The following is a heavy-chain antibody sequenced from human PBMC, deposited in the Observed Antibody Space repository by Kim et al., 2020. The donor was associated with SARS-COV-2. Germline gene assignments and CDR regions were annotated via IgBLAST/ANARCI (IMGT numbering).Heavy chain of an antibody. Sequence: SETLSLTCSVSGVSISRYFWSWIRQPPGKGLEWIGYIYYTGSTNYNPSLKGRVTISLDTPKNQVSLSLNSVTAADTAVYYCATYGGNSGFDNWGQGTRVT. V-gene: IGHV4-59*13. CDR3: ATYGGNSGFDN. D-gene: IGHD4-17*01. CDR1: GVSISRYF. J-gene: IGHJ4*02. CDR2: IYYTGST.